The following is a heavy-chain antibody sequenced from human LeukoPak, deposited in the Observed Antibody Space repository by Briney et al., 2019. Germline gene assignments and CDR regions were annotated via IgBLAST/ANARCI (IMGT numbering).Heavy chain of an antibody. D-gene: IGHD4-17*01. CDR2: IYYSGST. CDR3: ARLAEDYGDYLSFDY. J-gene: IGHJ4*02. CDR1: GGSISSYY. Sequence: SETLSLTCTVSGGSISSYYWSWIRQPPGKGLEWIGYIYYSGSTNYNPSLKSRVTISVDTSKNQFSLKLSSVTAADTAVYYCARLAEDYGDYLSFDYWGQGTLVTVSS. V-gene: IGHV4-59*08.